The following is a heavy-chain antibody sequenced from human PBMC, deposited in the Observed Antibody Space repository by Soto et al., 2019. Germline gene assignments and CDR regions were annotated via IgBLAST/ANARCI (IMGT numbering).Heavy chain of an antibody. Sequence: EVQLVESGGGWVQPGRSLRLSCAASGFTFDVYAMHWVRQAPGKGLEWVSGINYNSGSVGYADSVKGRFTIYRDNAKNSLHLQMNSLRAEDTAVYYCAKDISLRGWVYLVVEYWGQGTLVTVSP. V-gene: IGHV3-9*01. CDR1: GFTFDVYA. CDR3: AKDISLRGWVYLVVEY. CDR2: INYNSGSV. D-gene: IGHD6-13*01. J-gene: IGHJ4*02.